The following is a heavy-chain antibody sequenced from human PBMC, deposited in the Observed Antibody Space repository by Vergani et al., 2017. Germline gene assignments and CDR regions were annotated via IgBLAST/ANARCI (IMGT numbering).Heavy chain of an antibody. Sequence: QLQLQESGPGLVKPSETLSLTCTVSGGSISSSSYYWGWIRQPPGKGLEWIGSIYYSGSTYYNPSLKSRVTISVDTSKNQFSLKLSSVTAADTAVYYCAGGGTIFDIPNDLRGRGTLVTVSS. V-gene: IGHV4-39*01. D-gene: IGHD3-3*01. J-gene: IGHJ2*01. CDR2: IYYSGST. CDR1: GGSISSSSYY. CDR3: AGGGTIFDIPNDL.